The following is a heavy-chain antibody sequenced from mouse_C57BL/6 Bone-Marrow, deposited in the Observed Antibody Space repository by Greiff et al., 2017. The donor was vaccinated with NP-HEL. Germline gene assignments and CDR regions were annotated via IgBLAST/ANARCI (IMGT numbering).Heavy chain of an antibody. CDR2: INPNNGGT. J-gene: IGHJ1*03. CDR3: AREARDGGYFDV. CDR1: GYTFTDYY. Sequence: EVQLQQSGPELVKPGASVKISCKASGYTFTDYYMNWVKQSHGKSLEWIGDINPNNGGTSYNQKFKGKATLTVDKSSSTAYMELRSLTSEDSAVYYCAREARDGGYFDVWGTGTTVTVSS. V-gene: IGHV1-26*01. D-gene: IGHD3-3*01.